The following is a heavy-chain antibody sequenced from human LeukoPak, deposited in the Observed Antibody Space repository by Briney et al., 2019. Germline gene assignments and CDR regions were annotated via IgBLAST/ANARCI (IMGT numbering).Heavy chain of an antibody. V-gene: IGHV1-3*01. CDR2: INAGNGNT. CDR1: GYTFTNYA. J-gene: IGHJ4*02. CDR3: ARDPLFYSDNSENYAGFDY. D-gene: IGHD3-22*01. Sequence: ASVKVSCKASGYTFTNYAVEWVRQAPGQRLEWMGWINAGNGNTKYSQKFQGRVTFTRDTSATIVYMDLSSLRSEDTAVYYCARDPLFYSDNSENYAGFDYWGQGTLVTVSS.